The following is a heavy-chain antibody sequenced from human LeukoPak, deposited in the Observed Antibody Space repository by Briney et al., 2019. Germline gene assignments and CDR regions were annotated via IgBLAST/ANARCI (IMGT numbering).Heavy chain of an antibody. CDR2: IYYSGST. J-gene: IGHJ4*02. D-gene: IGHD5-12*01. V-gene: IGHV4-39*01. CDR1: GGSISSSNYY. Sequence: SETLSLTCTVSGGSISSSNYYWGWIRQPPGKGLEWIGSIYYSGSTYYNPSLKSRVTISVDTSKNQFSLKLSSVTAAETAVYFCARGPNSGYGRFDYWGQGTLVTVSS. CDR3: ARGPNSGYGRFDY.